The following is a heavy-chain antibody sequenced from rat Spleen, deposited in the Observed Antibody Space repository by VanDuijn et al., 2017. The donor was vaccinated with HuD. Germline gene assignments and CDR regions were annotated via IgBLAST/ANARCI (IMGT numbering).Heavy chain of an antibody. CDR3: ARHRNYGGIPFDY. J-gene: IGHJ2*01. CDR1: GFTFSMYY. CDR2: IRTGGGDT. V-gene: IGHV5S23*01. Sequence: EVRLVESGGGLVQPGRSLKLSCAASGFTFSMYYMAWVRQAPTKGLEWVASIRTGGGDTYYRDSVRGRFTLSRDNAKSTLYLQMDSLRSEDTATYYCARHRNYGGIPFDYWGQGVMVTVSS. D-gene: IGHD1-11*01.